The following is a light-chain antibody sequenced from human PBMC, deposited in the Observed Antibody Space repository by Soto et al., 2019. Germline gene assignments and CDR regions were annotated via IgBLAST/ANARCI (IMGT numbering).Light chain of an antibody. J-gene: IGKJ1*01. Sequence: EIVLTQSPGTLSLSPGERATLFCRVSQIVSSSYLAWYQQKPGQAPRLLIYGASSRATGIPDRFTGSGSGTDFTLTISRLEPDDSAVYDCQQHGSSPPSWTFGPGPKVEIK. CDR3: QQHGSSPPSWT. V-gene: IGKV3-20*01. CDR2: GAS. CDR1: QIVSSSY.